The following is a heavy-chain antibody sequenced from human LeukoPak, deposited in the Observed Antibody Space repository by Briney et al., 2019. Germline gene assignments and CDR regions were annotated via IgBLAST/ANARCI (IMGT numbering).Heavy chain of an antibody. J-gene: IGHJ6*03. D-gene: IGHD3-10*01. V-gene: IGHV4-30-2*01. CDR2: IYHSGST. CDR1: GGSISSGGYY. CDR3: ARAIPYYGSGRDYYYYMDV. Sequence: SETLSLTCTVSGGSISSGGYYWSWIRQPPGKGLEWIGYIYHSGSTYYNPSLKSRVTISVDRSKNQFSLKLSSVTAADTAVYYCARAIPYYGSGRDYYYYMDVWGKGTTVTVSS.